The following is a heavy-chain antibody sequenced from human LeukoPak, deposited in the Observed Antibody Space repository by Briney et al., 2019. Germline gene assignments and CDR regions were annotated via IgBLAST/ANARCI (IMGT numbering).Heavy chain of an antibody. CDR3: ARAAGSSWYDY. D-gene: IGHD6-13*01. CDR1: GGSISIGVYF. J-gene: IGHJ4*02. V-gene: IGHV4-31*03. Sequence: SEPLSLTCTVSGGSISIGVYFCRWVRRHPGEGLEWIGYIYYSGSTYYNPSLKSRVTISVDTSKNQFSLKLSSVTAADTAVYYCARAAGSSWYDYWGQGTLVTVSS. CDR2: IYYSGST.